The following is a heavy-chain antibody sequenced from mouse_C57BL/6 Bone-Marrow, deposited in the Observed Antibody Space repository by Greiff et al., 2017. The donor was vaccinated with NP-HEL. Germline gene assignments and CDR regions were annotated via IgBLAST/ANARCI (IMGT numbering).Heavy chain of an antibody. V-gene: IGHV5-6*01. CDR1: GFTFSSYG. CDR2: ISSGGSYT. J-gene: IGHJ4*01. Sequence: EVKLMESGGDLVKPGGSLKLSCAASGFTFSSYGMSWVRQTPDKRLEWVATISSGGSYTYYPDRVKGRFTISRDNAKNTLYLQRSSLTSEDTAMYDCARSWGYYAMDYWGQGTSVTVSS. CDR3: ARSWGYYAMDY.